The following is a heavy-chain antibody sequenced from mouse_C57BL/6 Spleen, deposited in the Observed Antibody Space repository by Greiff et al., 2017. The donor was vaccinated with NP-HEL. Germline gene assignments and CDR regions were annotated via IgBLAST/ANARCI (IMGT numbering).Heavy chain of an antibody. D-gene: IGHD1-3*01. CDR1: GYTFTEYT. CDR3: ARHDDLYEYDMDY. J-gene: IGHJ4*01. Sequence: QVQLQQPGAELVKPGASVKLSCKASGYTFTEYTIHWVKQRPGQGLEWIGWFYPGSGSTKYNEKFKGKATLTADKSSSTVYMELSSLTSEDSAVYFCARHDDLYEYDMDYWGQGTSATVTA. V-gene: IGHV1-62-2*01. CDR2: FYPGSGST.